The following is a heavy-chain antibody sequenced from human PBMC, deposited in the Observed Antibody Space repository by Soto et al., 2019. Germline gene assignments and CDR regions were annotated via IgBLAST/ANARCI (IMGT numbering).Heavy chain of an antibody. CDR3: AKDRFIRFLEWPDYYYYGMDV. J-gene: IGHJ6*02. D-gene: IGHD3-3*01. V-gene: IGHV3-21*01. CDR2: ISSSSSYI. CDR1: GFTFSSYS. Sequence: EVQLVESGGGLVKPGGSLRLSCAASGFTFSSYSMNWVRQAPGKGLEWVSSISSSSSYIYYADSVKGRFTISRDNAKNALYLQMNSLRAEDTAVYYCAKDRFIRFLEWPDYYYYGMDVWGQGTTVTVSS.